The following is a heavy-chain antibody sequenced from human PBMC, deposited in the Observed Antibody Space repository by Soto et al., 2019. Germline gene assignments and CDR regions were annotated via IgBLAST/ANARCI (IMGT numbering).Heavy chain of an antibody. V-gene: IGHV1-2*02. CDR1: GYTFSDYY. J-gene: IGHJ4*02. D-gene: IGHD3-10*01. Sequence: ASVKVSCKASGYTFSDYYIHWVRQAPGQGLEWMGWINPNSGGTKYAPKFQGGVTMTRDTSITTAYMELSRLRAEDTALYYCAKQRADYGSGAGTFYFDSWGQGALVTVSS. CDR3: AKQRADYGSGAGTFYFDS. CDR2: INPNSGGT.